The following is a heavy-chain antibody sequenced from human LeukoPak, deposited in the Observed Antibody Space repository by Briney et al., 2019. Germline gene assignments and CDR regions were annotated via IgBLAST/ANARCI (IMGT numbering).Heavy chain of an antibody. CDR2: INHSGST. CDR1: GGSFSGYY. CDR3: ARGRPAAGTYYYYYYYMDV. J-gene: IGHJ6*03. Sequence: SETLSLTCAVYGGSFSGYYWSWIRQPPGKGLEWIGEINHSGSTNYNPSLKSRVTISVDTSKNQFSLKLSSVTAADTAVYYCARGRPAAGTYYYYYYYMDVWGKGTTVTISS. V-gene: IGHV4-34*01. D-gene: IGHD6-13*01.